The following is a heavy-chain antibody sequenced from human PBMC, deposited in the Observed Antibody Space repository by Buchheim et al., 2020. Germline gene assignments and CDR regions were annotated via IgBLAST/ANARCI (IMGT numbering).Heavy chain of an antibody. Sequence: QVQLVESGGGVVQPGRSLRLSCAASGFTFSSYAMHWVRQAPGKGLEWVAVISYDGSNKHYADSVKGRFTISRDNSKNTLYLQMNSLRAEDTAVYYCARDKTQAFDYWGQGTL. CDR1: GFTFSSYA. D-gene: IGHD4-23*01. V-gene: IGHV3-30-3*01. J-gene: IGHJ4*02. CDR2: ISYDGSNK. CDR3: ARDKTQAFDY.